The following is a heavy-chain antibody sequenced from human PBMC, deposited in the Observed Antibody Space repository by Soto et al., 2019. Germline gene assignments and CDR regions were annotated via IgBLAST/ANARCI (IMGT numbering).Heavy chain of an antibody. Sequence: SETLSLTCTVSGGSISSYYWSWIRQPPGKGLEWIGYIYYSGSTNYNPSLKSRVTISVDTSKNQFSLKLSSVTAADTAVYYCARSNYDFWSGYFDYWGQGTLVTVSS. D-gene: IGHD3-3*01. V-gene: IGHV4-59*01. CDR1: GGSISSYY. J-gene: IGHJ4*02. CDR3: ARSNYDFWSGYFDY. CDR2: IYYSGST.